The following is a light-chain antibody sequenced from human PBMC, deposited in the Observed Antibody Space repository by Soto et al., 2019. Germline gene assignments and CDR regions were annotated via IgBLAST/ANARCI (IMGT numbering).Light chain of an antibody. CDR1: SSDVGGYNL. Sequence: QSPLTQPESVSGAPVHTSTISCPETSSDVGGYNLVSWYQQYPGKAPKLIIYEGTQRPSGVSHRFSGSKSGNTASLTISGLQAEDEADYYCCSYAGSSTDGFGTGTKVNVL. V-gene: IGLV2-23*01. CDR2: EGT. J-gene: IGLJ1*01. CDR3: CSYAGSSTDG.